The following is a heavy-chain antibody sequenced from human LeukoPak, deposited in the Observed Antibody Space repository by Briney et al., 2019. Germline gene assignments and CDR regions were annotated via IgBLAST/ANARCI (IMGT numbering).Heavy chain of an antibody. D-gene: IGHD3-3*01. CDR1: GGSISSYY. V-gene: IGHV4-59*01. Sequence: SETLSLTCTVSGGSISSYYWSWIRQPPGKGLEWIGYIYYSGSTNYNPSLKSRVTISVDTSKNQFSLKLSSVTAADTAVYHCARSGGPHYDFWSDVWGQGTLVTVSS. CDR2: IYYSGST. J-gene: IGHJ4*02. CDR3: ARSGGPHYDFWSDV.